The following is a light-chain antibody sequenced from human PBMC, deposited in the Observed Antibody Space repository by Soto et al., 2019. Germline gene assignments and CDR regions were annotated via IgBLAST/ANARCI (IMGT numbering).Light chain of an antibody. CDR1: QTISKN. CDR2: SAT. V-gene: IGKV3-15*01. Sequence: EVVMTQSPATLSVSPGERATLSCRASQTISKNLAWYRQTPGQAPSLLVYSATTRAAGVPPRFSGSGSGTEFTLTISSLQSEDSAVYYCQQYDNWPPLTFGQGTTLEI. CDR3: QQYDNWPPLT. J-gene: IGKJ1*01.